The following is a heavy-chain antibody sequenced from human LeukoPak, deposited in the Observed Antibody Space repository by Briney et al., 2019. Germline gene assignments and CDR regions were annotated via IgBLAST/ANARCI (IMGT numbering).Heavy chain of an antibody. CDR2: INHSGST. J-gene: IGHJ4*02. Sequence: SETLSLTCAVYGGSFSGYYWSWIRQPPGKGLEWIGEINHSGSTNYNPFLKSRVTISVDTSKNQFSLKLSSVTAADTAVYYCARANYYDSSGYYGVFDYWGQGTLVTVSS. CDR1: GGSFSGYY. CDR3: ARANYYDSSGYYGVFDY. D-gene: IGHD3-22*01. V-gene: IGHV4-34*01.